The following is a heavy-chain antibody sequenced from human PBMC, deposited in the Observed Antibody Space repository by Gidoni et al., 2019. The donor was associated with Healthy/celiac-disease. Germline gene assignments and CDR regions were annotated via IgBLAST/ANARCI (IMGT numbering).Heavy chain of an antibody. Sequence: EVQLLESGGGLVQPGGSLRLSCAASGFTFSSSAMSWVRQAPGKGLEWVSAISGSGGSTYYADSVKGRFTISRDNSKNTLYLQMNSLRAEDTAVYYCAKDSRTYCGGDCYLYYYGMDVWGQGTTVTVSS. CDR2: ISGSGGST. V-gene: IGHV3-23*01. J-gene: IGHJ6*02. CDR3: AKDSRTYCGGDCYLYYYGMDV. CDR1: GFTFSSSA. D-gene: IGHD2-21*02.